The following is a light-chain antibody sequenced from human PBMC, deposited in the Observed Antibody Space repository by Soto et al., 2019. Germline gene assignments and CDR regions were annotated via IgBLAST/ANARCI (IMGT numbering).Light chain of an antibody. J-gene: IGLJ2*01. V-gene: IGLV1-44*01. CDR1: SSNIGTYT. Sequence: QDVVTQSPSGSGTPGQSITISCSGSSSNIGTYTLNWYQHLPGTAPKLLFSTYDQRPSGVADRFSGSKSGTSASLAISGLQSEDEADYYCAAWDDRVNGVVFGGGTKLTVL. CDR2: TYD. CDR3: AAWDDRVNGVV.